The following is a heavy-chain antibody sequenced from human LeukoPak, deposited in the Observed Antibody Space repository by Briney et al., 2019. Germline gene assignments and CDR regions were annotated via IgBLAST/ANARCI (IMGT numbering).Heavy chain of an antibody. CDR3: AGSTHYYDSSGNFDY. Sequence: ASVKVSCKASGYTFTGYYMHWVRQAPGQGLEWMGWINPNSGGTNYAQKFQGRVTMTTDTSTSTAYMELRSLRSDDTAVYYCAGSTHYYDSSGNFDYWGQGTLVTVSS. J-gene: IGHJ4*02. CDR2: INPNSGGT. V-gene: IGHV1-2*02. D-gene: IGHD3-22*01. CDR1: GYTFTGYY.